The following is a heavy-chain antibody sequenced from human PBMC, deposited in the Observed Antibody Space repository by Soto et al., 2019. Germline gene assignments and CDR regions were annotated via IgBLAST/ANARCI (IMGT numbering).Heavy chain of an antibody. J-gene: IGHJ4*02. D-gene: IGHD4-4*01. V-gene: IGHV3-33*01. Sequence: QVQLVESGGGVVQPGRPLRLSCAASGFTFSSYGMHWVRQAPGKGLEWVAVIWYDGSNKYYADSVKGRFTISRDNSMNTLYLQMNSLRADDTAVYYCARDGYFDNYDPGFDYWGQGTLVTVSS. CDR3: ARDGYFDNYDPGFDY. CDR2: IWYDGSNK. CDR1: GFTFSSYG.